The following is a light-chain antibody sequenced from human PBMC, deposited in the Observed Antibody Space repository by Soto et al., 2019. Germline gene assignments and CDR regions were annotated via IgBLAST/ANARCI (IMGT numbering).Light chain of an antibody. Sequence: IQLTQSPSSLSASVGDRVTITCRASQGISSYLAWYQQKPGKAPKLLIYAASTLQSGVPSRFSGSGSGTDFTLTISSLPPEDFANYYCQQLNSYPPFTFGPGTKVDIK. CDR3: QQLNSYPPFT. V-gene: IGKV1-9*01. J-gene: IGKJ3*01. CDR1: QGISSY. CDR2: AAS.